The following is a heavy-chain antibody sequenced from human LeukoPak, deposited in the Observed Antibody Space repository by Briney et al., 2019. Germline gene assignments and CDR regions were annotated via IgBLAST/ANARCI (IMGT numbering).Heavy chain of an antibody. J-gene: IGHJ4*02. CDR1: GGSISSNC. D-gene: IGHD6-13*01. CDR2: SCSSGST. CDR3: ARHQHQLVTGYDY. V-gene: IGHV4-59*08. Sequence: SETLSLTCTVSGGSISSNCWNWIRQPPGKGLEWIGYSCSSGSTNYNPSLMSRVTISVDTPKKQFSLRLISVTAADTAVYYCARHQHQLVTGYDYWGQGTLVTVSS.